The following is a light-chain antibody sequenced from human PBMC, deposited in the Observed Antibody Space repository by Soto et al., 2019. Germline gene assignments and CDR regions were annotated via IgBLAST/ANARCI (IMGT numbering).Light chain of an antibody. CDR1: QSVSRT. V-gene: IGKV3D-15*01. CDR2: GAS. Sequence: VLTQSPGPLSLSPGARATLSCRASQSVSRTLARSHTKPGQAPRLLIYGASTRATGIPARLIVSGSGTEFNLSISHLQSEDLAFDYCQQYGSSPFAPGTKVD. J-gene: IGKJ3*01. CDR3: QQYGSSP.